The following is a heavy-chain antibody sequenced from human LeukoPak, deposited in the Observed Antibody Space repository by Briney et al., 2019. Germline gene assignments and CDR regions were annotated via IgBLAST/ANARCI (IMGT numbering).Heavy chain of an antibody. CDR2: IYYSGST. V-gene: IGHV4-39*07. CDR1: GGSISSSSYY. Sequence: SETLSLTCTVSGGSISSSSYYWGWIRQPPGKGLEWIGSIYYSGSTNYNPSLKSRVTISVDTSKNQFSLKLSSVTAADTAVYYCARSLSVPAANLDYWGQGTLVTVSS. D-gene: IGHD2-2*01. CDR3: ARSLSVPAANLDY. J-gene: IGHJ4*02.